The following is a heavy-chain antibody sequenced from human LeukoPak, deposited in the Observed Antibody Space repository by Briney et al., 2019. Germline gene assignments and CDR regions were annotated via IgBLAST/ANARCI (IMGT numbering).Heavy chain of an antibody. CDR2: ISSASTYI. D-gene: IGHD5-18*01. CDR1: GFTFSTHT. Sequence: GRSLRLSCVASGFTFSTHTMNWVSQAPGKGLEWVSSISSASTYIFSADSVKGRFTISRDNAKNSLYLQMNSLRAEDTAVYYCARDTDGYSFGLNYFDYWGQGTLVTVSS. CDR3: ARDTDGYSFGLNYFDY. V-gene: IGHV3-21*01. J-gene: IGHJ4*02.